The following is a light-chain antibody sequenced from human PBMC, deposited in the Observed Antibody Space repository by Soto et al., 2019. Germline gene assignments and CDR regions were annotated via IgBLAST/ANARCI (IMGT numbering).Light chain of an antibody. J-gene: IGKJ1*01. CDR3: QQRSNWPPWT. CDR1: QSVSSF. CDR2: DAF. Sequence: EIVMTHSPATLSLSPGERATLSCTASQSVSSFLAWYQQKPGQAPRLLIYDAFKRATGIPARFSGSGSGTDFTLTISSLEPEDSAVYYCQQRSNWPPWTFGQGTKVDI. V-gene: IGKV3-11*01.